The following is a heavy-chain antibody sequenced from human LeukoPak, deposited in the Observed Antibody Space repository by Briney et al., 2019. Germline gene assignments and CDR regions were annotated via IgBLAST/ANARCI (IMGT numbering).Heavy chain of an antibody. J-gene: IGHJ4*02. CDR1: GFTFSSYS. CDR2: ISSSSSYI. V-gene: IGHV3-21*01. CDR3: AREFLHCSGGSCYPIVDY. Sequence: GGSLRLSCAASGFTFSSYSMNWVRQAPGKGLEWVSSISSSSSYIYYADSVKGRFTISRDNAKNSLYLQMNSLRAEDTAVYYCAREFLHCSGGSCYPIVDYWGQGTLVTVSS. D-gene: IGHD2-15*01.